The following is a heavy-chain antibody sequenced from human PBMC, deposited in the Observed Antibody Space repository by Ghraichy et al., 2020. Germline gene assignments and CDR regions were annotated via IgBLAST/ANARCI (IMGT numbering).Heavy chain of an antibody. CDR3: ARGRRGSSY. CDR2: INHSGST. CDR1: GGSFSGYY. V-gene: IGHV4-34*01. Sequence: SETLSLTCAVYGGSFSGYYWSWIRQPPGKGLEWIGEINHSGSTNYNPSLKSRVTISVDTSKNQFSLKLSSVTAADTAVYYCARGRRGSSYWGQGTLVTVSS. J-gene: IGHJ4*02. D-gene: IGHD1-26*01.